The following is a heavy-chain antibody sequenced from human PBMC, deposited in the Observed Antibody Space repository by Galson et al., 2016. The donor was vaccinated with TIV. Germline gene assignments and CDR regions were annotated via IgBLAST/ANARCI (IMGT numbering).Heavy chain of an antibody. V-gene: IGHV5-51*01. CDR3: AKIGYCNSTTDCYAYDAFHI. CDR1: GYSFTTFW. J-gene: IGHJ3*02. D-gene: IGHD2-2*03. Sequence: SGAEVKKPGESLKISCKASGYSFTTFWIGWVRQMPGKGLEWMGVIYPEDSDTRYSPSFQGQVTISADKSIRTAYLQWSSLKASDTAIYYCAKIGYCNSTTDCYAYDAFHIWGQGKMVSVSS. CDR2: IYPEDSDT.